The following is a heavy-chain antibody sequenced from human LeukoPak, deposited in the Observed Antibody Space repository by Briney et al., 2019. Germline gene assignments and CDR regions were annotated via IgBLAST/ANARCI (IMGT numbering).Heavy chain of an antibody. V-gene: IGHV3-48*04. D-gene: IGHD3-22*01. Sequence: GGSLRLSCAASGFTFSSYGMHWIRQAPGKGLEWVSYISSSGGTIYYADSVKGRFTISRDNAENSLYLQMNSLRAEDTAVYYCARDRSGGDSSGYRAFDIWGQRTMVTVSS. CDR2: ISSSGGTI. J-gene: IGHJ3*02. CDR1: GFTFSSYG. CDR3: ARDRSGGDSSGYRAFDI.